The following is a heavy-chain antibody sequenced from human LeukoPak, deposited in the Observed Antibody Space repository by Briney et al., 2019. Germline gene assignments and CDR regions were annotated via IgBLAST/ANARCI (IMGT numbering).Heavy chain of an antibody. D-gene: IGHD3-22*01. J-gene: IGHJ4*02. Sequence: GGSLRLSCAASGFTFSSYAMSWVRQAPGKGLEWVSAISGSGGSTYYADSVKGRFTISRDNAKNSLYLQMNSLRAEDTAVYYCARVPRFTTGFDYWGQGTLVTVSS. CDR3: ARVPRFTTGFDY. CDR2: ISGSGGST. CDR1: GFTFSSYA. V-gene: IGHV3-23*01.